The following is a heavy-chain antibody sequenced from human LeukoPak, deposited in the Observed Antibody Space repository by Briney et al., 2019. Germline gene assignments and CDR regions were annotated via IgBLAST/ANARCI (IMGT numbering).Heavy chain of an antibody. CDR1: GYTLTSYG. Sequence: ASVKVSCKASGYTLTSYGISWVRQAPGQGLEWMGWISAYNGNTNYAQKLQGRVTMTTDPSTSTAYIELRSLRSDDTAVYYCARDYGRYSSSWFDYWGQGTLVTVSS. D-gene: IGHD6-13*01. CDR3: ARDYGRYSSSWFDY. V-gene: IGHV1-18*01. CDR2: ISAYNGNT. J-gene: IGHJ4*02.